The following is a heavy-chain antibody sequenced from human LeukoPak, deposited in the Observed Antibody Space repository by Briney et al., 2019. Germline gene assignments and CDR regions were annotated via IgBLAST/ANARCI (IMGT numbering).Heavy chain of an antibody. CDR2: INHSGST. J-gene: IGHJ5*02. D-gene: IGHD3-3*01. V-gene: IGHV4-34*01. CDR1: GGSFSGYY. CDR3: ARGDFWSGFRRGWFDP. Sequence: SETLSLTCAVYGGSFSGYYWNWIPKPPGKGLEWIGEINHSGSTNYNPSLKSRVITSVDTSKNQFSLKLSSVTAADTAVYYCARGDFWSGFRRGWFDPWGQGTLVTVSS.